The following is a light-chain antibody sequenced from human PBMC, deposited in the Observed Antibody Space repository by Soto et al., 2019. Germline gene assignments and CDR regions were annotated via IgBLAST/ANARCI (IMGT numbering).Light chain of an antibody. Sequence: EVVMTQSPATLSVSPGERATLSCRTSQSVSTNFAWYQQKPGQAPRLLIFGASTRATGIPARFSGGGSGTQFTLTISSLQSEDFAVYYCQQYNNWPRTFGGGTKVEIK. CDR1: QSVSTN. CDR3: QQYNNWPRT. J-gene: IGKJ4*01. V-gene: IGKV3-15*01. CDR2: GAS.